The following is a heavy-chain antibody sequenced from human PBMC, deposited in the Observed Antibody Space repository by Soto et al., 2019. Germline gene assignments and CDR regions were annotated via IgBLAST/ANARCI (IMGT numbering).Heavy chain of an antibody. CDR2: IYHSGST. V-gene: IGHV4-4*02. D-gene: IGHD1-26*01. Sequence: QVQLQESGPGLVKPSWTLSLTCAVSGGSISSSNWWSWVRQPPGKGLAWIGEIYHSGSTNYNPSLKSRVTISVDKSKTQFSLKLSSVTAADTAVYYCARVSGSYYYGMDVWGQGTTVTVSS. CDR1: GGSISSSNW. J-gene: IGHJ6*02. CDR3: ARVSGSYYYGMDV.